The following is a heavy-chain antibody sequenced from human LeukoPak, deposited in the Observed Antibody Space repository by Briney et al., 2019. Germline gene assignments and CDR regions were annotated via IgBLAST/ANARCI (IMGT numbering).Heavy chain of an antibody. V-gene: IGHV3-23*01. J-gene: IGHJ6*03. Sequence: PGGSLRLSCAASGFTFSSYAMGWVRQAPGKGLEWVSAVSGSGGSTYYVDSVKGRFTISRDNSKNVLYLQMNSLRAEDTAVYFCAKAKGSQCSGGSCGNYYYYMDVWGKGTTVTVSS. CDR2: VSGSGGST. CDR3: AKAKGSQCSGGSCGNYYYYMDV. CDR1: GFTFSSYA. D-gene: IGHD2-15*01.